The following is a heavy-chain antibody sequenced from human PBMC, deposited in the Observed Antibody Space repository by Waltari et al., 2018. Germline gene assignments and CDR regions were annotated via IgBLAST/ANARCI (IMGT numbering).Heavy chain of an antibody. J-gene: IGHJ3*02. Sequence: QVQLQQWGAGLLKPSETLSLTCAVYGGSFSGYYWSWIRQPPGKGLEWIGEITHSGSTNYNPSLKSRVTISVDTSKNQFSLKLSSVTAADTAVYYCARTAPPYDAFDIWGQGTMVTVSS. CDR1: GGSFSGYY. CDR2: ITHSGST. CDR3: ARTAPPYDAFDI. D-gene: IGHD2-21*02. V-gene: IGHV4-34*01.